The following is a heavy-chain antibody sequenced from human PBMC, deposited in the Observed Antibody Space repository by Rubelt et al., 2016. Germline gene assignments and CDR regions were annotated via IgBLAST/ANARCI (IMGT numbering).Heavy chain of an antibody. D-gene: IGHD1-26*01. CDR2: ISSGSITI. J-gene: IGHJ3*02. V-gene: IGHV3-48*04. CDR1: GFTFSSSA. CDR3: ARPNSGNYYTGAFDI. Sequence: VQLVESGGGVVQPGRSLRLSCAASGFTFSSSAMHWVRRAPGKGLEWVYYISSGSITIYYADSVKGRFTLSRTNATNTMYLQMKSLRAEDTAVYYCARPNSGNYYTGAFDIWGQGTMVTVSS.